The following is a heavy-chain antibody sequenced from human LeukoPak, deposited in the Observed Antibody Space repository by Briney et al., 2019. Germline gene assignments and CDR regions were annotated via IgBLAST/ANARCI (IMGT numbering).Heavy chain of an antibody. D-gene: IGHD3-10*01. CDR3: ARGPMVRGVYFDY. CDR2: IYSGGNT. CDR1: GFTVSDNY. J-gene: IGHJ4*02. Sequence: GGSLRLSCTASGFTVSDNYMSWVRQAPGKGLEWVSAIYSGGNTFYVDSVKGRFTISRDDSKNTLYLQMNSLRAEDTAVYYCARGPMVRGVYFDYWGQGTLVTVS. V-gene: IGHV3-53*01.